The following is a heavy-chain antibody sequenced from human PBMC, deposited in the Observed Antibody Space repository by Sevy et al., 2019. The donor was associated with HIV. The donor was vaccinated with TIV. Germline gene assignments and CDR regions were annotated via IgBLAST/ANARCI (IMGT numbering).Heavy chain of an antibody. CDR3: AGEGATTYAFDI. CDR1: GFTFSSYG. J-gene: IGHJ3*02. CDR2: IWYDGSNK. Sequence: GGSLRLSCAASGFTFSSYGMHWVRQAPGKGLEWVAVIWYDGSNKYYADSVKGRFTISRDNSKNTLYLQMNSLRAEDTAVYYCAGEGATTYAFDIWGQGTMVTVSS. V-gene: IGHV3-33*01. D-gene: IGHD1-26*01.